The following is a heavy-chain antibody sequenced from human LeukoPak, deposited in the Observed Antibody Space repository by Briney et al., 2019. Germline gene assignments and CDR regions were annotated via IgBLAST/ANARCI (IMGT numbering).Heavy chain of an antibody. CDR2: IYSGDGT. D-gene: IGHD3-16*01. CDR3: ARVGGNTPDY. Sequence: GVSLRLSCAASGFTVSSNYMSWVRQAPGKGLEWVSIIYSGDGTFYADSVKGRFTISRDNSKNTLYLQMNGLRAEDTAVYYCARVGGNTPDYWGQGTPVTVSS. J-gene: IGHJ4*02. V-gene: IGHV3-66*01. CDR1: GFTVSSNY.